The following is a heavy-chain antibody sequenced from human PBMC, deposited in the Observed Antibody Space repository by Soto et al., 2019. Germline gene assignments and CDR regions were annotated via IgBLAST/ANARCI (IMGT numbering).Heavy chain of an antibody. Sequence: EVQLVESGGGLVQPGGSLRLSCAASGFTFSSYSMNWVRQAPGKGLEWVPYISSSSSTIYYADSVKGRFTISRDNAKNSLCLQMNSLRAEDTAVYYCARGGGDIVVVVAAPFDYWGQGTLVTVSS. J-gene: IGHJ4*02. CDR1: GFTFSSYS. CDR2: ISSSSSTI. CDR3: ARGGGDIVVVVAAPFDY. D-gene: IGHD2-15*01. V-gene: IGHV3-48*01.